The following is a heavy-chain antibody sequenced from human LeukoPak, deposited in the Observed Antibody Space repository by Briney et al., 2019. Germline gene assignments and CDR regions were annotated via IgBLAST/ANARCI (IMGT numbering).Heavy chain of an antibody. CDR3: ARAPYGSGTYSWFDP. CDR1: GYTFTGYY. Sequence: GASVTVSCKTSGYTFTGYYMHWVRQAPGQGLEWMGCINPNSGVTKYAQKFQGRVTMTRDTSISTAYMELSRLSSDDTAVYYCARAPYGSGTYSWFDPWGQGSLVTVSS. J-gene: IGHJ5*02. D-gene: IGHD3-10*01. CDR2: INPNSGVT. V-gene: IGHV1-2*02.